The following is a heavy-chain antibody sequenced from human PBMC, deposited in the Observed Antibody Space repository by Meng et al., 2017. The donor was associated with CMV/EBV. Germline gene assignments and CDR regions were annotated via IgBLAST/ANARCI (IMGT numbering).Heavy chain of an antibody. CDR1: GFAFRTYS. J-gene: IGHJ4*02. V-gene: IGHV3-21*01. Sequence: EGQLVGSGGGLVKPGGSLRLSCVASGFAFRTYSMSWVRQVPGKGLEWISSISSTSSYIYYADSLKGRFTVSRDNAKNSLYLQVSSLRADDTAVYYCARAPPDADFDYWGQGTLVTVSS. CDR3: ARAPPDADFDY. CDR2: ISSTSSYI.